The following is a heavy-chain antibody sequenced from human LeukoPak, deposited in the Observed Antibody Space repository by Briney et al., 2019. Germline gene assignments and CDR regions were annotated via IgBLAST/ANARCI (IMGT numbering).Heavy chain of an antibody. Sequence: SETLSLTCTVSGGSISSGDYYWSWIRQPPGKGLECIGYIYDIGITYYNPSLKSRLSISLDTSKNQFSLKVTSVTAADTAVYYRARVRPDYYYGVDVWGQGTTVTVSS. CDR1: GGSISSGDYY. CDR3: ARVRPDYYYGVDV. CDR2: IYDIGIT. V-gene: IGHV4-30-4*01. J-gene: IGHJ6*02.